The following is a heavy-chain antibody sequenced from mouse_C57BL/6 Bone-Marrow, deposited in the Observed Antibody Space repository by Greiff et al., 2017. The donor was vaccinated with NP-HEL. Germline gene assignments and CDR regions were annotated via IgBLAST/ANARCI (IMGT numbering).Heavy chain of an antibody. V-gene: IGHV1-64*01. J-gene: IGHJ1*03. CDR2: IHPNSGST. Sequence: QVQLQQPGAELVKPGASVKLSCKASGYTFTSYWMHWVKQRPGQGLEWIGMIHPNSGSTNYNEKFKSKATLTVDKSSSTAYMQLSSLTSEDSAVYYCAAKNPHDYGTADGYWYFDVWGTGTTVTVSS. CDR3: AAKNPHDYGTADGYWYFDV. CDR1: GYTFTSYW. D-gene: IGHD1-1*01.